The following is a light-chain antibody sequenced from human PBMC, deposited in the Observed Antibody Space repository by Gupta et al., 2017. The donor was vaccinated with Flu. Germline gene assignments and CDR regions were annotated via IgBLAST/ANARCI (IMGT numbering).Light chain of an antibody. J-gene: IGKJ4*01. CDR1: QSVSSN. CDR2: GAS. V-gene: IGKV3-15*01. Sequence: PAPPSVSPGEIVTPSCRASQSVSSNLGWYQQKPGQAPRLLIYGASTRASGIPGRFSGSGSGTEFTLTSSRQQSEDFAVYYWQQDNNLMTFGRGTKVEIK. CDR3: QQDNNLMT.